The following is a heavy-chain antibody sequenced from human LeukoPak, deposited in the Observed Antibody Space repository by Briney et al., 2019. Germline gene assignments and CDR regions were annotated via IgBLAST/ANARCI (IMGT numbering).Heavy chain of an antibody. CDR1: GFTFSGSA. CDR3: TSPARDYYDSSGTTYWYFDL. Sequence: PGGSLRLSCAASGFTFSGSAMHWVRQASGKGLEWVGRIRSKPNSYATAYAASVKGRFTISRDDSKNTAYLQMNSLKTEDTAVYYCTSPARDYYDSSGTTYWYFDLWGRGTLVTVSS. J-gene: IGHJ2*01. D-gene: IGHD3-22*01. CDR2: IRSKPNSYAT. V-gene: IGHV3-73*01.